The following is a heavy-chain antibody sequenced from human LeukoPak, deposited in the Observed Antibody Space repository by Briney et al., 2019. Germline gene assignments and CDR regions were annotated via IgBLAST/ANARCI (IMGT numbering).Heavy chain of an antibody. CDR1: VGSFSGYY. D-gene: IGHD5-12*01. CDR3: AKEYSGYDFDC. CDR2: ISGSAGFT. V-gene: IGHV3-23*01. J-gene: IGHJ4*01. Sequence: ETLSLTCAVYVGSFSGYYWSWVRQAPGKGLEWVSAISGSAGFTYYADAVRGRFTVSRDISTNTVFLQMDSLRAGDTAVYYCAKEYSGYDFDCWGQGALVTVSS.